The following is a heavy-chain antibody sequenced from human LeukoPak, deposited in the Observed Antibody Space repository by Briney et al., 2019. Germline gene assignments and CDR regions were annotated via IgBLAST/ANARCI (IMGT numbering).Heavy chain of an antibody. CDR3: AKDRYCSGGSCYSYDY. J-gene: IGHJ4*02. V-gene: IGHV3-48*02. Sequence: TGGSLRLSCAASGFTFSSYSMNWVRQAPGKGLEWVSYISTSSSTIYYADSVKGRFTISTDNAKNSLSLQMSSLRDEDTAVYYCAKDRYCSGGSCYSYDYWGQGTLVTVSS. CDR1: GFTFSSYS. D-gene: IGHD2-15*01. CDR2: ISTSSSTI.